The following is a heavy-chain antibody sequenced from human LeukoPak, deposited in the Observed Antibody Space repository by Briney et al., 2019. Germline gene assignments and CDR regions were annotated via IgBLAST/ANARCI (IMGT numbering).Heavy chain of an antibody. J-gene: IGHJ4*02. Sequence: SGPTLVNPTQTLTLTCTFSGVSLSTSGMRVSWIRQPPGKALEWLARIDWDDDKFYSTSLKTRLTISKDTSKNQVVLTMTNMDPVDTATYYCARNHGLYGSGSYLFDYWGQGTLVTVSS. D-gene: IGHD3-10*01. CDR1: GVSLSTSGMR. V-gene: IGHV2-70*04. CDR2: IDWDDDK. CDR3: ARNHGLYGSGSYLFDY.